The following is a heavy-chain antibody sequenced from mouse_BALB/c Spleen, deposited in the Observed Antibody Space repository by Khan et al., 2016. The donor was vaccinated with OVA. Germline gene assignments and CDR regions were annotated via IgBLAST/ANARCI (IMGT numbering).Heavy chain of an antibody. V-gene: IGHV3-2*02. CDR3: ARGRAY. CDR2: ITYSGRP. J-gene: IGHJ3*01. D-gene: IGHD3-3*01. Sequence: EVQLQESGPGLVKPSQSLSLTCTVTGYSITSDYAWNWIRQFPGNKLEWMGYITYSGRPSYTPSFKSRFSITRDTSKTKFLLQLNSVTTEDTATYYCARGRAYWGQGTLVTVSA. CDR1: GYSITSDYA.